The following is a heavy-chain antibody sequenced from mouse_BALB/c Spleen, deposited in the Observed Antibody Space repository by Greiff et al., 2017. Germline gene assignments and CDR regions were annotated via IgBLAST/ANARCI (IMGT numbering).Heavy chain of an antibody. V-gene: IGHV2-2-2*01. CDR1: GFSLTSYG. J-gene: IGHJ3*01. Sequence: VQGVESGPGLVQPSQSLSITCTVSGFSLTSYGVHWVRQSPGKGLEWLGVIWSGGSTDYNAAFISRLSISKDNSKSQVFFKMNSLQADDTAIYYCVRDLTGTAWFAYWGQGTLVTVSA. CDR3: VRDLTGTAWFAY. D-gene: IGHD4-1*01. CDR2: IWSGGST.